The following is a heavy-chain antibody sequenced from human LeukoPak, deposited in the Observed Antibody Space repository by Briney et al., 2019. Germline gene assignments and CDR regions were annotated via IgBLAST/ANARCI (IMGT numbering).Heavy chain of an antibody. CDR3: ARVRADIVVVPAANHYYYMDV. CDR2: ISSSSSYI. CDR1: GFTFSNYS. Sequence: GGSLRLSCAASGFTFSNYSMNWVRQAPGKGLEWVSSISSSSSYIYYADSVKGRFTISRDNAKNSLYLQMNSLRAEDTAVYYCARVRADIVVVPAANHYYYMDVWGKGTTVTVSS. D-gene: IGHD2-2*01. V-gene: IGHV3-21*01. J-gene: IGHJ6*03.